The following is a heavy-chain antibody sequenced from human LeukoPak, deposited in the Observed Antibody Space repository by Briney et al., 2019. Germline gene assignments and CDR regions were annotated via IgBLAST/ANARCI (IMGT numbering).Heavy chain of an antibody. J-gene: IGHJ4*02. V-gene: IGHV4-4*07. Sequence: SETLSLTCTVSGDSISSYYWSWIRQPAGKGLEWIGRIYTSGSTNYNPSLKSRVTMSVDTSKNQFSLKLSSVTAADTAVYYCAREQVRYYYDSSGYIDYWGQGTLVTVSS. CDR2: IYTSGST. D-gene: IGHD3-22*01. CDR1: GDSISSYY. CDR3: AREQVRYYYDSSGYIDY.